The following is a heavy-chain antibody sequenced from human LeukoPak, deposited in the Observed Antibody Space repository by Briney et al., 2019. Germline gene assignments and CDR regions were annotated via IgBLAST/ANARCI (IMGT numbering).Heavy chain of an antibody. J-gene: IGHJ6*03. CDR1: GGSISSGDYY. D-gene: IGHD2-21*01. V-gene: IGHV4-30-4*08. Sequence: SETLSLTCTVSGGSISSGDYYWSWIHQPPGKGLEWIGYIYYSGSTYYNPSLKSRVTISVDTSKNQFSLKLSSVTAADTAVYYCAAGARIDYYYYYYMDVWGKGTTVTVSS. CDR3: AAGARIDYYYYYYMDV. CDR2: IYYSGST.